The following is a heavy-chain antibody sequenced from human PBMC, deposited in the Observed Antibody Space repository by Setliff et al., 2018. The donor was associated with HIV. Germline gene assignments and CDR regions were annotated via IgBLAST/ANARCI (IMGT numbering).Heavy chain of an antibody. CDR3: ARVKYSYAQGFYYGLDV. D-gene: IGHD5-18*01. V-gene: IGHV4-4*07. Sequence: KTSETLSLTCTVSGGSISSHCWSWIRQPPGKGLEWIGSIYSSGSTNYNPSLKSRVTMSVDTSKSQFSMKLRSVTAADTAMFYCARVKYSYAQGFYYGLDVWGQGTTVTVSS. CDR2: IYSSGST. CDR1: GGSISSHC. J-gene: IGHJ6*02.